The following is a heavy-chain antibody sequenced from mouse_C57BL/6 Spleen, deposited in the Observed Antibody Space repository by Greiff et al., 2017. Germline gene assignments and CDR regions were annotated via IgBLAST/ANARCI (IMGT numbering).Heavy chain of an antibody. Sequence: VQLQQSGAELVRPGASVKLSCTASGFNIKDDYMHWVKQRPEQGLEWIGWIDPENGDTEYASKFQGKATITEDTSSNTAYLQLSSLTSEDTSVYYCTKPGNYEYFDVWGTGTTVTVSS. CDR3: TKPGNYEYFDV. D-gene: IGHD2-1*01. CDR1: GFNIKDDY. J-gene: IGHJ1*03. CDR2: IDPENGDT. V-gene: IGHV14-4*01.